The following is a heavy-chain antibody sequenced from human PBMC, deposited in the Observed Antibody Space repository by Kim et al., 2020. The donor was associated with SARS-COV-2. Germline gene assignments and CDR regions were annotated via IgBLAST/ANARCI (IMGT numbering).Heavy chain of an antibody. Sequence: SETLSLTCAVYGGSFSGYYWSWIRQPPGKGLEWIGEINHSGSTNYNPSLKSRVTISVDTSKNQFSLKLSSVTAADTAVYYCARGGHDILNAYNWFDPWGQGTLVTVSS. V-gene: IGHV4-34*01. CDR1: GGSFSGYY. CDR2: INHSGST. CDR3: ARGGHDILNAYNWFDP. D-gene: IGHD3-9*01. J-gene: IGHJ5*02.